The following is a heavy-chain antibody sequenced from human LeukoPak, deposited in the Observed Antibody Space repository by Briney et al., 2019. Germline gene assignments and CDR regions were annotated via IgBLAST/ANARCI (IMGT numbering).Heavy chain of an antibody. CDR3: ARDGDYYGSGSYFDY. Sequence: GGSLRLSCAASGFTFSSYGMHWVRQAPGKGLEWVAVIWYDGSNKYYADSVKGRFTISRDNSKNTLYLQMNSLRAEDTAVYYCARDGDYYGSGSYFDYWGQGTLVTVSS. CDR1: GFTFSSYG. V-gene: IGHV3-33*01. CDR2: IWYDGSNK. D-gene: IGHD3-10*01. J-gene: IGHJ4*02.